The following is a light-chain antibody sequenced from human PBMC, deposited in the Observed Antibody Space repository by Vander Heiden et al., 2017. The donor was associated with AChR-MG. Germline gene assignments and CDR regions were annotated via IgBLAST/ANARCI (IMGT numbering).Light chain of an antibody. CDR1: QSVSST. Sequence: EIVMLQSPATLSVSPGERATLSCRASQSVSSTLAWYQQKPGQAPRLLIYRASTRATGIPARFSGSGSGTEFTLTISSLQSEDFAVYYCQQYNNWPPITFGGGTRVEIK. V-gene: IGKV3-15*01. J-gene: IGKJ4*01. CDR3: QQYNNWPPIT. CDR2: RAS.